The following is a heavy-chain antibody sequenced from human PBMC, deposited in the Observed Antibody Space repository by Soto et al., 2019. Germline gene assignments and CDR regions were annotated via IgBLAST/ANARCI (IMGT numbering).Heavy chain of an antibody. CDR3: ERDFCGAASSDEYYYYAMDE. J-gene: IGHJ6*02. D-gene: IGHD2-2*01. CDR1: GGSVSSGSYY. CDR2: VCYNGST. Sequence: SETLSLTCSVSGGSVSSGSYYWSWILVLPGKPLEWNGYVCYNGSTICNPSLKSRVAISVDTSKHQFFLMLRSLTAAGTAVYYCERDFCGAASSDEYYYYAMDEWGHVTAVTVS. V-gene: IGHV4-61*01.